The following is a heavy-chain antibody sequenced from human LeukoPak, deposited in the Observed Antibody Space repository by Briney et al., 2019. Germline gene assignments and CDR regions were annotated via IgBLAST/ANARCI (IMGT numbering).Heavy chain of an antibody. D-gene: IGHD3-3*01. CDR1: GGTFSSYA. CDR2: IIPIFGTA. CDR3: ARGKFLPLLELDP. Sequence: ASVKVSCEASGGTFSSYAISWVRQAPGQGLEWMGGIIPIFGTANYAQKFQGRVTITADESTSTAYMELSSLRSEDTAVYYCARGKFLPLLELDPWGQGTLVTVSS. J-gene: IGHJ5*02. V-gene: IGHV1-69*01.